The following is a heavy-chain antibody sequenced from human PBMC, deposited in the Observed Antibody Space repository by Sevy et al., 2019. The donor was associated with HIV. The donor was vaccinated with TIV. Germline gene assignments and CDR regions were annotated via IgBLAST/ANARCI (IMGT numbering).Heavy chain of an antibody. CDR1: GYTFTSYD. CDR3: ARGLNYDFWSGALTYYYYYGMDV. D-gene: IGHD3-3*01. J-gene: IGHJ6*02. Sequence: ASVKVSCKASGYTFTSYDINWLRQATGQGLEWMGWMNPNSGNTGYAQKFQGRVTMTRNTSISTAYMELSSLRSEDTAVYYCARGLNYDFWSGALTYYYYYGMDVWGQGTTVTVSS. V-gene: IGHV1-8*01. CDR2: MNPNSGNT.